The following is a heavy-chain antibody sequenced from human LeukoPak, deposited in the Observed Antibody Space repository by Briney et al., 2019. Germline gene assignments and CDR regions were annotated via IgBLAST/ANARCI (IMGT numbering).Heavy chain of an antibody. J-gene: IGHJ4*02. Sequence: SETLSLTCTVPGGSISSYYWSWIRQPPGKGLEWIGYIYYSGSTNYSPSLKSRVTISVDTSKNQFSLKLSSVTAADTAVYYCARGGPTNFDYWGQGTLVTVSS. CDR3: ARGGPTNFDY. CDR2: IYYSGST. V-gene: IGHV4-59*01. CDR1: GGSISSYY.